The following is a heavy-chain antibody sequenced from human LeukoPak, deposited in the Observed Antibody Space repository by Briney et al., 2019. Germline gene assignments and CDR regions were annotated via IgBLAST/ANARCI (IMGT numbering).Heavy chain of an antibody. D-gene: IGHD4-23*01. CDR1: GFTFTNYW. CDR3: ARGPDYGGPQ. V-gene: IGHV3-74*01. CDR2: MNSDASST. J-gene: IGHJ4*02. Sequence: PGGSLRLSCVASGFTFTNYWMHWVRQAPGKGLVWVARMNSDASSTSYADSVKGRFSISRDNAKKTLYLQMNSLRAEDTAVYYCARGPDYGGPQRGQGTLVTVSP.